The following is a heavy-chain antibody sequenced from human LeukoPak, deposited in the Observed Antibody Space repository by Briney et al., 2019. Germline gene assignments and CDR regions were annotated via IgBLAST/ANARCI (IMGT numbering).Heavy chain of an antibody. J-gene: IGHJ4*02. CDR2: IYAGGAT. CDR3: ARDKNLAVAGNLDY. V-gene: IGHV3-66*01. CDR1: GFTVSGTY. Sequence: GGSLRLSCAASGFTVSGTYMNWVRQGPGKGLEWVSVIYAGGATFYADSVKGRFTISRDYSKNTLSLQLNSLRAEDTAVYYCARDKNLAVAGNLDYWGQGTLVTVSS. D-gene: IGHD6-19*01.